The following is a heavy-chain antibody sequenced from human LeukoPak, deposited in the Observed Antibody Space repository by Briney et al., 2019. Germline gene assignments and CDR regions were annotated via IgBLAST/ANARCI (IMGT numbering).Heavy chain of an antibody. Sequence: GGSLRLSCTASGFTFYDYAIHWVRQAPGKGLEWVSGISWNSGNIGYADSVKGRFTISRDNAKNSLYLQMNSLRGEDTAFYYCATDITNGGLRSGGLDYWGQGTLVTVSS. CDR1: GFTFYDYA. CDR3: ATDITNGGLRSGGLDY. D-gene: IGHD2-8*01. V-gene: IGHV3-9*01. CDR2: ISWNSGNI. J-gene: IGHJ4*02.